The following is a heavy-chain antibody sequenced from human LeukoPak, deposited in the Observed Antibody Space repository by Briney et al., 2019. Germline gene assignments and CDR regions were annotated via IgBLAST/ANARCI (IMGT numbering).Heavy chain of an antibody. J-gene: IGHJ3*02. CDR3: ARDLPTNFNLRDFWSGYYGDAFDI. D-gene: IGHD3-3*01. CDR1: GGTFSSYA. Sequence: ASVKVSCKASGGTFSSYAISWVRQAPGQGLEWMGGIIPIFGTANYAQKFQGRVTITTDESTSTAYMELSSLRSEDTAVYYCARDLPTNFNLRDFWSGYYGDAFDIWGQGTMVTVSS. V-gene: IGHV1-69*05. CDR2: IIPIFGTA.